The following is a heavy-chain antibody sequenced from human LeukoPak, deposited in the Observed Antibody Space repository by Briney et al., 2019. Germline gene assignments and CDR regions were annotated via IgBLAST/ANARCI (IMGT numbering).Heavy chain of an antibody. J-gene: IGHJ4*02. CDR1: GFIFDMHD. CDR3: AKPRGSGVDY. V-gene: IGHV3-30*02. Sequence: GGSLRLSCGASGFIFDMHDMHWVRQAPGKGLEWVAFIRSDGYHTYYADSVKGRFTITRDNYKNTVYLQMNSLRVEDMAVYYCAKPRGSGVDYWGRGTRVTVSS. D-gene: IGHD3-16*01. CDR2: IRSDGYHT.